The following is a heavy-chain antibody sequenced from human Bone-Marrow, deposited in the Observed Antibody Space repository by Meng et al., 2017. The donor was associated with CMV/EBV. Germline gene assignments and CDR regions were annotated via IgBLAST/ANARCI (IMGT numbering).Heavy chain of an antibody. CDR2: INPSGGST. CDR3: ARGYYDSINYFDY. CDR1: GGTFSSYA. J-gene: IGHJ4*02. Sequence: ASVKVSCKASGGTFSSYAISWVRQAPGQGLEWMGIINPSGGSTSYAQKFQGRVTMTRDTSTSTVYMELSSLRSEDTAVYYCARGYYDSINYFDYWGQGTLVTVSS. D-gene: IGHD3-22*01. V-gene: IGHV1-46*01.